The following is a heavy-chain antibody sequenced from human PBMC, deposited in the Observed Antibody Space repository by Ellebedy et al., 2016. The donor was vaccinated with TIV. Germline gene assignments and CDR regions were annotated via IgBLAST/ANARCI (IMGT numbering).Heavy chain of an antibody. CDR2: IYPGDSDI. Sequence: PGGSLRLSCKASGYKFANYWIGWVRQMPGKGLEWVGTIYPGDSDIRYSPSFQGQVSISADQSTRTAYLQWSSLKASDTAMYYCARGAVAATGDYWGQGTLVTVSS. V-gene: IGHV5-51*01. D-gene: IGHD6-19*01. CDR1: GYKFANYW. J-gene: IGHJ4*02. CDR3: ARGAVAATGDY.